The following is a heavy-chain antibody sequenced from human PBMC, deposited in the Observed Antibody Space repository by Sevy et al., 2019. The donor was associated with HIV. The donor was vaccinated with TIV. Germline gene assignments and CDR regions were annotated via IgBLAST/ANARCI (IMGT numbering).Heavy chain of an antibody. CDR2: ISYDGSNK. D-gene: IGHD3-9*01. CDR1: GFTFSSYG. J-gene: IGHJ4*02. CDR3: AKGFYDILTGYDY. Sequence: GGSLRLSCAASGFTFSSYGMHWVRQAPGKGLEWVAVISYDGSNKYYADSVKGRFTISRDNSKNMLYLQMNSLRAEDTAVYYCAKGFYDILTGYDYWGQGTLVIVSS. V-gene: IGHV3-30*18.